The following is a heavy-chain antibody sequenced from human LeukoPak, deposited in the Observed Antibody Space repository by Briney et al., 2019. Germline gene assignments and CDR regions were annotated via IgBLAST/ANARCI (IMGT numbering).Heavy chain of an antibody. V-gene: IGHV4-39*07. CDR3: ARDLYYGSNLRLFDP. CDR1: GGSISSSHYY. D-gene: IGHD3-22*01. J-gene: IGHJ5*02. CDR2: IYYSGST. Sequence: SETLSLTCTVSGGSISSSHYYWDWVRQPPGKGLEWIGNIYYSGSTYYNPSLKRRVTISIDTSKNQFSLKLSSVTAADTAMYYCARDLYYGSNLRLFDPWGQGTLVTVSS.